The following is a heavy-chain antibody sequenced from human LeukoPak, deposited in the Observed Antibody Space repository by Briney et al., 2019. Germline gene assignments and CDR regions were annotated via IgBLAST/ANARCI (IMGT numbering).Heavy chain of an antibody. Sequence: SSETLSLTCTVSGGSISSYYWSWIRQPPGKGLEWIGYIYYSGSTNYNPSLKSRVTISVDTSKNQFSLKLSSVTAADTAVYYCARSRIAAAGTHFFDYWGQGTLVTVSS. CDR2: IYYSGST. CDR1: GGSISSYY. J-gene: IGHJ4*02. CDR3: ARSRIAAAGTHFFDY. D-gene: IGHD6-13*01. V-gene: IGHV4-59*01.